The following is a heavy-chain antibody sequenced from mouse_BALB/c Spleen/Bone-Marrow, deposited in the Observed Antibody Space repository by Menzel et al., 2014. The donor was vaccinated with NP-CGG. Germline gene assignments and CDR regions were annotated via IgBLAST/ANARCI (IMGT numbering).Heavy chain of an antibody. V-gene: IGHV1S81*02. CDR1: GYTFTSYW. D-gene: IGHD1-1*01. CDR2: IDPSNGRT. Sequence: VQLQQSGAELVKPGASVKLSCKASGYTFTSYWMHWVKQRPGQGLEWIGEIDPSNGRTSYNEKFKNKATLTVDKSSSTAYMQLSSLTSEDSAVYYCARSTTVVVRYWYFYVCGSGTTVTVSS. CDR3: ARSTTVVVRYWYFYV. J-gene: IGHJ1*01.